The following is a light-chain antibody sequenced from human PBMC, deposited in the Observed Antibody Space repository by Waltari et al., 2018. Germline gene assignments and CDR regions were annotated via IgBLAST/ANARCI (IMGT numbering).Light chain of an antibody. CDR2: AAS. J-gene: IGKJ1*01. V-gene: IGKV1-39*01. CDR1: QSISNY. CDR3: QQSYSNLWA. Sequence: DIQMTLSPSSLSTFVGDRVIITCRASQSISNYLNWYQQKPGEAPKLLIFAASILQNGVPSRFSGSGSGTDFTLTISSLQPEDFATYYCQQSYSNLWAFGQGTKVEVK.